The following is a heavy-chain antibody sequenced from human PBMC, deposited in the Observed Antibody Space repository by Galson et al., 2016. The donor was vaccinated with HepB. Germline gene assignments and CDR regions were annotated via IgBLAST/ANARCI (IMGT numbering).Heavy chain of an antibody. J-gene: IGHJ4*02. CDR1: GGSISSSSYY. V-gene: IGHV4-39*07. CDR2: IYYSGTT. Sequence: SETLSLTCTVSGGSISSSSYYWSWIRQPPGKGLEWIGSIYYSGTTYYNPSLKSRGTISVDTSKNQFSLKLSSGTAADTAVYYCARTFCAGDCYSPNFYFDYWGQGALVTVSS. CDR3: ARTFCAGDCYSPNFYFDY. D-gene: IGHD2-21*02.